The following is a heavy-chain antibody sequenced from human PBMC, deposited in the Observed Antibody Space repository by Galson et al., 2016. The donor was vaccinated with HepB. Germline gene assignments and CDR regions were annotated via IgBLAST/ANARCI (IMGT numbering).Heavy chain of an antibody. CDR2: ISSSGSTI. Sequence: SLRLSCAASGFTFSDYYMSWIRQAPGKGLERVSYISSSGSTIYYADSVKGRFNISRDNAKNSLYLQMNSQRAEDTAVYDCAGDLSSGYFDSSGYYYYYYGMDVWGQGTTVTVSS. J-gene: IGHJ6*02. CDR3: AGDLSSGYFDSSGYYYYYYGMDV. CDR1: GFTFSDYY. D-gene: IGHD3-22*01. V-gene: IGHV3-11*01.